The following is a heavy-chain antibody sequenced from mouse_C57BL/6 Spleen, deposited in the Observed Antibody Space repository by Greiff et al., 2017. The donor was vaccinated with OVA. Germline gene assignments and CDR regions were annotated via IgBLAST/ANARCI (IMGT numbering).Heavy chain of an antibody. CDR2: ISNGGGST. CDR1: GFTFSDYY. V-gene: IGHV5-12*01. Sequence: DVKLVESGGGLVQPGGSLKLSCAASGFTFSDYYMYWVRQTPEKRLEWVAYISNGGGSTYYPETVKGRFTISRDNAKSTLYLQMSRLKSEDTAMYYCARHDYDGFAYWGQGTLVTVSA. J-gene: IGHJ3*01. D-gene: IGHD2-4*01. CDR3: ARHDYDGFAY.